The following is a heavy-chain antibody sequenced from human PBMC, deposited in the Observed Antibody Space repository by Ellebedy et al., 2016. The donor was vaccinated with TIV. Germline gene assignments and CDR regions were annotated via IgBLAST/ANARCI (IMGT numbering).Heavy chain of an antibody. CDR2: IYSGGST. Sequence: PGGSLRLSCVVSGFTVSNNYMSWVRQAPGKGLEWVSVIYSGGSTYYADSVKCRFTISRDSSKNTVYLQMNSLRAEDTAVYYCARRDRVVGTDYWGQGTLVTVSS. V-gene: IGHV3-53*01. J-gene: IGHJ4*02. CDR3: ARRDRVVGTDY. D-gene: IGHD6-19*01. CDR1: GFTVSNNY.